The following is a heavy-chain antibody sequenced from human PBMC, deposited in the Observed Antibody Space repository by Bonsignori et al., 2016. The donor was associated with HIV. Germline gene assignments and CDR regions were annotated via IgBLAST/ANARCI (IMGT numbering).Heavy chain of an antibody. D-gene: IGHD3-22*01. Sequence: QVQLRESGPGLVKPSETLSLTCAVSGGPIGRYYWSWIRQSPKTRDWSGLATSLTVGVSLSGGPTDYNPSLGSRVTISLDTSKNYFSLRMTSVSPADTAVYFCARGVRSSGYYSIFDKWGQGTLVTVSS. J-gene: IGHJ4*02. V-gene: IGHV4-59*01. CDR1: GGPIGRYY. CDR2: SLTVGVSLSGGPT. CDR3: ARGVRSSGYYSIFDK.